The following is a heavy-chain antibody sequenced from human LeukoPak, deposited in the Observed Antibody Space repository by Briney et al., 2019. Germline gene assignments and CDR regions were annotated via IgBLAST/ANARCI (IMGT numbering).Heavy chain of an antibody. V-gene: IGHV4-34*01. CDR2: INHSGST. CDR3: ARDGESF. J-gene: IGHJ4*02. D-gene: IGHD7-27*01. CDR1: GGSFSGYY. Sequence: SETLSLTCAVYGGSFSGYYWSWIRQPPGKGLEWIGEINHSGSTNYNPSLKSRVTISVDTSKNQFSLNLISVTAADTAVYYCARDGESFWGQGTLVTVSS.